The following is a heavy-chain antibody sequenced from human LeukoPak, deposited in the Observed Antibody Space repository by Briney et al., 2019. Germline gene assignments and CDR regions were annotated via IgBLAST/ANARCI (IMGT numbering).Heavy chain of an antibody. CDR1: GGSISSYY. D-gene: IGHD6-19*01. CDR3: ARDKCSSGRTHYYYRDA. J-gene: IGHJ6*03. CDR2: IYYSGST. Sequence: SETLSLTCTVSGGSISSYYWSWIRQPPGKGLEWIGYIYYSGSTNYDPSLKSRVTISVDTSKNQFSLKLSSVTAADTAVYYFARDKCSSGRTHYYYRDAWGKGTTVTVTS. V-gene: IGHV4-59*01.